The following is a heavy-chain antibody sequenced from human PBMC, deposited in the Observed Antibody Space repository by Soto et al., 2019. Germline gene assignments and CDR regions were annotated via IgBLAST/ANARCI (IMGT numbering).Heavy chain of an antibody. J-gene: IGHJ3*02. Sequence: PGGSLRLSCAASGFTFSSYSMNWVRQAPERGLEWVSGISDSGGLTYNADSVKGRFTISRDNSKNTLYLQMNSLRAEDTALYYCARRAFGSSRSFDIWGQGTMVTVSS. V-gene: IGHV3-23*01. CDR1: GFTFSSYS. D-gene: IGHD6-6*01. CDR3: ARRAFGSSRSFDI. CDR2: ISDSGGLT.